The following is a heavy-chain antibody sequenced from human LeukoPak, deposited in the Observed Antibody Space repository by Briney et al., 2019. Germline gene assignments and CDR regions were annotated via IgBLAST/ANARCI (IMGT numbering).Heavy chain of an antibody. V-gene: IGHV3-23*01. CDR1: GFTFSSYA. J-gene: IGHJ4*02. CDR2: ISGSGGST. CDR3: AKWALPWVVPAANYFDY. Sequence: GGSLRLSCAASGFTFSSYAMSWVRQAPGKGLEWVSAISGSGGSTYYADSVKGRFTISRDNSKNTLYLQMNSLRAEDTAVYYCAKWALPWVVPAANYFDYWGQGTLVTVSS. D-gene: IGHD2-2*01.